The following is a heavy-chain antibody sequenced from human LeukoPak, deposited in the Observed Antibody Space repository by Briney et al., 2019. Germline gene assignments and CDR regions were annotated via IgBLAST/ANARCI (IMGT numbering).Heavy chain of an antibody. CDR3: ARARKSFDAFDI. Sequence: PGGSLRLSCAASGFTFSSNYMSWVRQAPGKGLEWVSVIYSGGSTYYSDSVKGRCTISRDNSKNKRYLQMNSLRAEDTAVYYCARARKSFDAFDIWGQGTMVTVSS. CDR1: GFTFSSNY. CDR2: IYSGGST. J-gene: IGHJ3*02. D-gene: IGHD1-14*01. V-gene: IGHV3-53*01.